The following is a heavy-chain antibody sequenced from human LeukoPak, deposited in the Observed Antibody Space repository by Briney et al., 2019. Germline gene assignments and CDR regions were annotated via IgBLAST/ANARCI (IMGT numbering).Heavy chain of an antibody. D-gene: IGHD3-16*01. CDR3: AKDGGQGADY. Sequence: PGGSLRLSCAASGFTFSSYGMSWVRQAPGKGLEWVSAISGSGGSTYYADSVKGRFTISRDNSKNTLYLQMNSLRAGDMAVYYCAKDGGQGADYWGQGTLVSVSS. V-gene: IGHV3-23*01. CDR2: ISGSGGST. CDR1: GFTFSSYG. J-gene: IGHJ4*02.